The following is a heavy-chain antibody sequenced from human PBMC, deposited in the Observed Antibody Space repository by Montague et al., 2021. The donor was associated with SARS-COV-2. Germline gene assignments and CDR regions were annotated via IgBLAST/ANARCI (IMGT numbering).Heavy chain of an antibody. J-gene: IGHJ6*02. Sequence: SETRSPTCAVYGGSFSGYYWSWIRQPPGKGLEWIGEINHSGSTNYNPSLKSRVTISVDTSKNQFSLKLSSVTAADTAVYYCARVRYYGSGTSLGMDVWGQGTTVTVSS. V-gene: IGHV4-34*01. D-gene: IGHD3-10*01. CDR2: INHSGST. CDR3: ARVRYYGSGTSLGMDV. CDR1: GGSFSGYY.